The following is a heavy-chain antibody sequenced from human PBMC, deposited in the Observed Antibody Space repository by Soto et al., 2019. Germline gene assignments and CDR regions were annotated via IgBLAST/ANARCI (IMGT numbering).Heavy chain of an antibody. D-gene: IGHD6-13*01. CDR2: IYPGDHET. V-gene: IGHV5-51*01. CDR3: ARSPRSSPYFDY. Sequence: GESLKISCQCSGYTFSNFWIGWVRQLPGKGLEWMGIIYPGDHETRYSPSFHGKVTISADKSINTAYLQWNSLEASDTAFYFCARSPRSSPYFDYWGQGTLVTVS. CDR1: GYTFSNFW. J-gene: IGHJ4*02.